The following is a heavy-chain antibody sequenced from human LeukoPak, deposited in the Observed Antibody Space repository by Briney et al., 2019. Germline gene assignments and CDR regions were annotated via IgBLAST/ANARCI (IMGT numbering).Heavy chain of an antibody. CDR2: INPNSGGT. CDR3: ARDLEDIVVVPAALNYFDY. Sequence: ASLKVSCKASGYTFTGYYMYWVRQAPGQGLEWMGWINPNSGGTNYAQKFQGRVTMTRDTSISTAYMELSRLRSDDTAVYYCARDLEDIVVVPAALNYFDYWGQGTLVTVSS. V-gene: IGHV1-2*02. D-gene: IGHD2-2*01. CDR1: GYTFTGYY. J-gene: IGHJ4*02.